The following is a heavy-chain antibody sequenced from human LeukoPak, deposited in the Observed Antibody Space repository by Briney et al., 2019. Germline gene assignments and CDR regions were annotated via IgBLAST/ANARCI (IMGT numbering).Heavy chain of an antibody. Sequence: SETLSLTCTVSGGSLSSGSYYWSWIRQPPGKGLEWIGYIYYSGSTNYNPSLKSRVTISVYTSKNQFSLKLSSVTAADTAVYYCARDTGIAAAVWFDPWGQGTLVTVSS. CDR3: ARDTGIAAAVWFDP. CDR2: IYYSGST. D-gene: IGHD6-13*01. V-gene: IGHV4-61*01. CDR1: GGSLSSGSYY. J-gene: IGHJ5*02.